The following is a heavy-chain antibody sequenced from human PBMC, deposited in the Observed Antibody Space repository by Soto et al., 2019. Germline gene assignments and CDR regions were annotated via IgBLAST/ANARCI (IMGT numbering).Heavy chain of an antibody. J-gene: IGHJ6*02. V-gene: IGHV3-33*01. CDR1: GFIFSTYH. CDR3: ARDDYGMDV. Sequence: PGGSLRISCAASGFIFSTYHMHWVRQAPAKGLEWVAAIWYDGSNRYYGDSVKGRFTISRDNSKNTLYLQMNSLTAEDTAVYYCARDDYGMDVWGQGTTVTVSS. CDR2: IWYDGSNR.